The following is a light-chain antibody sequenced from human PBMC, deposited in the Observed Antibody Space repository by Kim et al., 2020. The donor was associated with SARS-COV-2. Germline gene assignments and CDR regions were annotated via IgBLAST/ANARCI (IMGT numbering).Light chain of an antibody. CDR2: GKN. J-gene: IGLJ2*01. Sequence: GQTVRITCQGDSLRSYYASWYQQKPGQAPVLVIYGKNNRPSGIPDRFSGSSSGNTASLTITGAQAEDEADYYCNSRDSSGNHLGVVFGGWTQLTVL. CDR3: NSRDSSGNHLGVV. CDR1: SLRSYY. V-gene: IGLV3-19*01.